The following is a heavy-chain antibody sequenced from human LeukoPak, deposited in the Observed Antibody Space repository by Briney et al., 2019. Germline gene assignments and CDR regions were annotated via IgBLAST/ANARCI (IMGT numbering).Heavy chain of an antibody. CDR3: ARVTIFGVVIYYFDY. D-gene: IGHD3-3*01. V-gene: IGHV3-7*01. CDR2: IKQDGSEK. CDR1: GFTFSSYW. J-gene: IGHJ4*02. Sequence: GGSLRLSCAAPGFTFSSYWMGWVRQAPGKGLEWVANIKQDGSEKYYVDSVKGRFTISRDNAKNSLYLQMNSLRAEDTAVYYCARVTIFGVVIYYFDYWGQGTLVTVSS.